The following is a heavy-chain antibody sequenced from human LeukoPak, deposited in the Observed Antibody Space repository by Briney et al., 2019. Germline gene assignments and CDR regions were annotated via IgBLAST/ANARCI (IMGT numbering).Heavy chain of an antibody. CDR1: GGSISSSSYY. J-gene: IGHJ4*02. CDR2: IYYSGST. Sequence: SETLSLTCTVSGGSISSSSYYWGWIRQPPGKGLEWIGSIYYSGSTYYNPSLKSRVTISVDTSKNQFSLKLSSVTAADTAVYYCARGQREPRWGQGTLVTVSS. V-gene: IGHV4-39*01. D-gene: IGHD6-25*01. CDR3: ARGQREPR.